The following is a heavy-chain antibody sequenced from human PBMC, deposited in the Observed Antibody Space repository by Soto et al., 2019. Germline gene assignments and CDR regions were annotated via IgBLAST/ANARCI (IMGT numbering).Heavy chain of an antibody. CDR2: ISSNGGST. D-gene: IGHD3-22*01. CDR1: GFTFSSYA. J-gene: IGHJ4*02. CDR3: VKDPDPYIVVVITRVFDY. Sequence: GGSLRLSCSASGFTFSSYAMHWVRQAPGKGLEYVSAISSNGGSTYYADSVKGRLTISRDNSKNTLYLQMSSLRAEDTAVYYCVKDPDPYIVVVITRVFDYWGQGTLVTVSS. V-gene: IGHV3-64D*08.